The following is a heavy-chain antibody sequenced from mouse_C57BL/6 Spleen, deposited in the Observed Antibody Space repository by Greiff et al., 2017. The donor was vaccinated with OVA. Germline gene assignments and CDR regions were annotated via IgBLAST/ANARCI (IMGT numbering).Heavy chain of an antibody. CDR1: GFTFSDYY. CDR3: ARHGGSSHVTSFAY. Sequence: EVKLMESGGGLVQPGGSLKLSCAASGFTFSDYYMYWVRQTPEKRLEWVAYISNGGGSTYYPDTVKGRFTISRDNAKNTLYLQMSRLKSEDTAMYYCARHGGSSHVTSFAYWGQGTLVTVSA. V-gene: IGHV5-12*01. CDR2: ISNGGGST. J-gene: IGHJ3*01. D-gene: IGHD1-1*01.